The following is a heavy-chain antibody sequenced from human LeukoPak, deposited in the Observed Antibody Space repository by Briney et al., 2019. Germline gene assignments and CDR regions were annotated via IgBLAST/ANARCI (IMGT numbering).Heavy chain of an antibody. V-gene: IGHV3-21*01. CDR1: GFTSSSYS. D-gene: IGHD4-23*01. Sequence: GGSLRLSCAASGFTSSSYSMNWVRQAPGKGLEWVSSISSSSSYIYYADSVKGRFTISRDNAKNSLYLQMNSLRAEDTAVYYCARGGGSYYFDYWGQGTLVTVSS. CDR2: ISSSSSYI. CDR3: ARGGGSYYFDY. J-gene: IGHJ4*02.